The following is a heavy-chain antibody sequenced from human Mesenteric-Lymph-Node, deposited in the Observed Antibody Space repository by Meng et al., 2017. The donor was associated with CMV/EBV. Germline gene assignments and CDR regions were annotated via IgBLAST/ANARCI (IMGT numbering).Heavy chain of an antibody. Sequence: GGSLRLSCAASGFTFSNYAMSWVRQAPGKGLEWVSVIYSDTTSTFYTDSVKGRFTISRDNSKNTLYLQMNSLRAEDTAVYYCGYSYGCCDTFDYWGQGTLVTVSS. D-gene: IGHD5-18*01. CDR2: IYSDTTST. CDR3: GYSYGCCDTFDY. J-gene: IGHJ4*02. CDR1: GFTFSNYA. V-gene: IGHV3-23*03.